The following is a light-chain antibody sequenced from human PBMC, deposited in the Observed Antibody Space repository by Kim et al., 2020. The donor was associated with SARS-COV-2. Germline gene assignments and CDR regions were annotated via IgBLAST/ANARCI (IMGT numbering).Light chain of an antibody. Sequence: DIQMTQSPSSLSASVGDRVTITCQASQDITNYLSWYQQKPGKAPKLLIYDASNLETGVPSRFSGSGSGTEFTFTISSLQPEDIATYYCQQYDSLPLTFGGGDQAGDQ. V-gene: IGKV1-33*01. CDR3: QQYDSLPLT. CDR2: DAS. CDR1: QDITNY. J-gene: IGKJ4*01.